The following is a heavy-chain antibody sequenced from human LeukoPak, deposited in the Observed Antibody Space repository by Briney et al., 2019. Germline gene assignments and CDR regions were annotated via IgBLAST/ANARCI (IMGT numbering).Heavy chain of an antibody. D-gene: IGHD6-19*01. CDR2: INPNSGGT. CDR1: GYAFTGYY. J-gene: IGHJ4*02. V-gene: IGHV1-2*02. Sequence: ASVKVSCKASGYAFTGYYMHWVRQAPGQGLEWMGWINPNSGGTNYAQKFQGRVTMTRDTSISTAYMELSRLRSDDTAVYYCARAIAVAGTSFDYWGQGTLVTVSS. CDR3: ARAIAVAGTSFDY.